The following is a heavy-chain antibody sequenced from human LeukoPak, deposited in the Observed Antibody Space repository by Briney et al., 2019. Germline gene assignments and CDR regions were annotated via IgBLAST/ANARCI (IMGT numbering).Heavy chain of an antibody. D-gene: IGHD3-3*01. CDR2: VGSRGRSI. CDR3: ARDSTIFGVVPDGMDV. J-gene: IGHJ6*02. CDR1: GFNFSSYE. Sequence: PGGSLRVSCVGSGFNFSSYEMNWVRQAPGKGLEWVSYVGSRGRSIYYADSVKGRFISSRDNSKNSPYLQMNSLRAEDTAVYYCARDSTIFGVVPDGMDVWGQGTTVTVSS. V-gene: IGHV3-48*03.